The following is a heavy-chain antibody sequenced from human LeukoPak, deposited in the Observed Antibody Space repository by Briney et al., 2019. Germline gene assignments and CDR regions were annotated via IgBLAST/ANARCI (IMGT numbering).Heavy chain of an antibody. CDR1: GVTLVRYG. CDR2: IWYDGSNK. J-gene: IGHJ4*02. CDR3: ARCPYGYSSGWRREYYFDY. D-gene: IGHD6-19*01. V-gene: IGHV3-33*01. Sequence: SLRLSCARSGVTLVRYGMRCVRPAQGKRLEWVAAIWYDGSNKYYADSVKGRFTISRDNSKNTLYLQMNSLRAEDTAVYYCARCPYGYSSGWRREYYFDYWGQGTLVTVSS.